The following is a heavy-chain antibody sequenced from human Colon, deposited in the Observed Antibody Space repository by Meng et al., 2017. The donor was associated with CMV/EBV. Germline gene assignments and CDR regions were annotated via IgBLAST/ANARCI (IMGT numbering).Heavy chain of an antibody. CDR1: GGSISSYY. V-gene: IGHV4-59*01. CDR3: ARGSTVTVYFDH. D-gene: IGHD4-17*01. CDR2: IYYSGST. Sequence: SETLSLTCTVSGGSISSYYWSWIRQPPGKGLEWIGSIYYSGSTNYNPSLKSRVTISVDTSKNQFSLKLSSVTAADTAVYYCARGSTVTVYFDHWGQGTLVTGSS. J-gene: IGHJ4*02.